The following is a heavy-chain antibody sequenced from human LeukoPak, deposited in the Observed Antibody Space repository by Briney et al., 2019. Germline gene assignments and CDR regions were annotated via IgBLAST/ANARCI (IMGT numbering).Heavy chain of an antibody. Sequence: GGSLRLSCAASGFTFSSYAMSWVRQAPGKGLEWVSAISGSGGSTYYADSVKGRFTISRDNSKNTLYLQMNNLRAEDTAVYYCATTMIVAYFDYWGQGTLVTVSS. CDR2: ISGSGGST. D-gene: IGHD3-22*01. J-gene: IGHJ4*02. CDR3: ATTMIVAYFDY. CDR1: GFTFSSYA. V-gene: IGHV3-23*01.